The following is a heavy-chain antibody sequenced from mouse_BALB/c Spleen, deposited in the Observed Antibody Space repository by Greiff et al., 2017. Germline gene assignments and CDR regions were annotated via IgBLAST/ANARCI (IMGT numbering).Heavy chain of an antibody. V-gene: IGHV2-2*02. CDR1: GFSLTSYG. Sequence: QVQLKESGPGLVQPSQSLSITCTVSGFSLTSYGVHWVRQSPGKGLEWLGVIWSGGSTDYNAAFISRLSISKDNSKSQVFFKMNSLQANDTAIYYCARKIELYGNPYYYAMDYWGQGTSVTVSS. D-gene: IGHD2-10*02. J-gene: IGHJ4*01. CDR3: ARKIELYGNPYYYAMDY. CDR2: IWSGGST.